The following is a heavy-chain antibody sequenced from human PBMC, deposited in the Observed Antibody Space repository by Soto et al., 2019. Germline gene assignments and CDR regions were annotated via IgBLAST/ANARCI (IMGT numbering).Heavy chain of an antibody. CDR2: ISAYNGNT. V-gene: IGHV1-18*01. CDR1: GYTFTSYG. CDR3: ARNYLPGIAAAGTADY. D-gene: IGHD6-13*01. Sequence: ASLKVSCKASGYTFTSYGISWVRQAPGQGLEWMGWISAYNGNTNYAQKLQGRVTMTTDTSTSTAYMELRSLRSDDTAVYYCARNYLPGIAAAGTADYWGQGTLVTVSS. J-gene: IGHJ4*02.